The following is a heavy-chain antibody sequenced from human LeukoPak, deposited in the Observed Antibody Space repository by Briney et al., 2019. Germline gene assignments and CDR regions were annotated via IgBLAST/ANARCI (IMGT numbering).Heavy chain of an antibody. D-gene: IGHD2-2*01. CDR1: GGTFSSYA. J-gene: IGHJ3*02. CDR2: ISAYNGNT. Sequence: ASVKVSCKASGGTFSSYAISWVRQAPGQGLEWMGWISAYNGNTNYAQKLQGRVTMTTDTSTSTAYMELRSLRSDDTAVYYCARPVPAASDAFDIWGQGTMVTVSS. CDR3: ARPVPAASDAFDI. V-gene: IGHV1-18*01.